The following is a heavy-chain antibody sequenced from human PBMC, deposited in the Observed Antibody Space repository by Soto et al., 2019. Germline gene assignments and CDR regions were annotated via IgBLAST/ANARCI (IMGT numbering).Heavy chain of an antibody. D-gene: IGHD2-2*01. CDR2: ISAYNGNT. CDR1: GYTFTSYG. Sequence: QVQLVQSGAEVKKPGASVKVSCKASGYTFTSYGISWVRQAPGQGLEWMGWISAYNGNTNYAQKLQGRVTMTTDTSTSTAYMELRSLRSDDTAVYYCAIFDIVVVPAANDAFDIWGQGTMVTVSS. J-gene: IGHJ3*02. CDR3: AIFDIVVVPAANDAFDI. V-gene: IGHV1-18*01.